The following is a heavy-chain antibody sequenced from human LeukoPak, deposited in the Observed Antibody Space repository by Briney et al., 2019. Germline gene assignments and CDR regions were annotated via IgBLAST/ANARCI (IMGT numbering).Heavy chain of an antibody. CDR1: GGSISSSSYY. Sequence: PSETLSLTCTVSGGSISSSSYYWGWSRQPPGRGLEWIESIYYSGSTNYTPSLKSRVTISVDTSKNQFSLKLSSVTAADTAVYYCARLASTKSIAAAGTPDYWGQGTLVTVSS. D-gene: IGHD6-13*01. CDR2: IYYSGST. V-gene: IGHV4-39*07. CDR3: ARLASTKSIAAAGTPDY. J-gene: IGHJ4*02.